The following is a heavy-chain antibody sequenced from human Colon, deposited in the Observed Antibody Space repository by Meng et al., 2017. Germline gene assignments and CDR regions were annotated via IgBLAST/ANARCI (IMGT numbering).Heavy chain of an antibody. D-gene: IGHD7-27*01. J-gene: IGHJ2*01. CDR2: IKPDGSEI. CDR1: GFNFNLYW. Sequence: GESLKISCAASGFNFNLYWISWVRQAPGKGPEWVANIKPDGSEICYVDSVKGRFTISRDNTKNSVYLQMNSLRAEDTAVYYCARDNWAKWYFDLWGRGTLVTVSS. V-gene: IGHV3-7*01. CDR3: ARDNWAKWYFDL.